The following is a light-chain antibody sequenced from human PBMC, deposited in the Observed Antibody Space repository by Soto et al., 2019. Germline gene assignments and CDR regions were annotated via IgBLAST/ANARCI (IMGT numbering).Light chain of an antibody. CDR3: QQTKSYPST. V-gene: IGKV1-13*02. Sequence: AIQLTQSPSSLSASVGDRATITCRASQDISSSLAWYQQKAGKAAKLLIYGASILQSGVPSGFSGSGFGTDFTLTISSLRAEDFAIYFCQQTKSYPSTFGGGTKVDIK. CDR1: QDISSS. J-gene: IGKJ4*01. CDR2: GAS.